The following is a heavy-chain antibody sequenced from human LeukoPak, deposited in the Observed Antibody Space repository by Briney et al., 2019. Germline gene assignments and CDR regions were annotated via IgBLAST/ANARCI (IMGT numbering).Heavy chain of an antibody. V-gene: IGHV4-39*01. CDR1: GGSISSSSYY. D-gene: IGHD4-23*01. CDR2: IYYSGST. Sequence: PSETLSLTCTVSGGSISSSSYYWGWIRQPPGKGLEGIGSIYYSGSTYYNPSLKSRVTISVDTSKNQFSLKLSSVTAADTAVYYCASYYGGNSGSDYWGQGTLVTVSS. J-gene: IGHJ4*02. CDR3: ASYYGGNSGSDY.